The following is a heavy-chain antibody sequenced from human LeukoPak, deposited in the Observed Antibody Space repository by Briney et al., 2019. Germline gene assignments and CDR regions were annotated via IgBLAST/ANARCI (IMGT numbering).Heavy chain of an antibody. D-gene: IGHD2-15*01. CDR1: GYSFTTFW. CDR2: IYPGHSDT. CDR3: ARRGPVAENGYYFDS. V-gene: IGHV5-51*01. Sequence: GESLKISCKGSGYSFTTFWIGWVRQMPGKGLEWMGIIYPGHSDTRYGPFFQGQVTISVDRSISTAYLKWSSLKDSDTAIYYCARRGPVAENGYYFDSWGQGTLLTVSS. J-gene: IGHJ4*02.